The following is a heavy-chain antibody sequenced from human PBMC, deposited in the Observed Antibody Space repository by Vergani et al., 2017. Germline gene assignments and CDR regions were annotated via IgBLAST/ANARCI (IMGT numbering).Heavy chain of an antibody. Sequence: QVQLVESGGGVVQPGRSLRLSCAASGFTFSSYGMHWVRQAPGKGLEWVAVISYDGSNKYYADSVKGRFTISRDNSKNTLYLQMNSLRAEDTAVYYCAKDRRAARYSPGYFDYWGQGTLVTVSS. V-gene: IGHV3-30*18. D-gene: IGHD6-6*01. J-gene: IGHJ4*02. CDR3: AKDRRAARYSPGYFDY. CDR1: GFTFSSYG. CDR2: ISYDGSNK.